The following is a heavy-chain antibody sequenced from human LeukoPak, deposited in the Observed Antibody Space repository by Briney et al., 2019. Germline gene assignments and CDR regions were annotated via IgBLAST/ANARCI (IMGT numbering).Heavy chain of an antibody. CDR3: ARANMVRGVGLFFDRNWFDP. CDR1: GYTFTGYY. CDR2: INPNSGGT. D-gene: IGHD3-10*01. V-gene: IGHV1-2*02. J-gene: IGHJ5*02. Sequence: ASVKVSCKASGYTFTGYYMHWVRQAPGQGLEWMGWINPNSGGTNYAQKFQGRVTMTRDTSIRTAYMELSRLRSDDTAVYYCARANMVRGVGLFFDRNWFDPWGQGTLVTVSS.